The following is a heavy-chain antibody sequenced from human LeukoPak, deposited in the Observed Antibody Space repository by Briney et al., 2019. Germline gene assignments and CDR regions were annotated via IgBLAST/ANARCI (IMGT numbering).Heavy chain of an antibody. V-gene: IGHV4-39*07. CDR2: IYYSGST. CDR3: ARDRYYYDSSGYHMDV. J-gene: IGHJ6*03. Sequence: PSETLSLTCTVSGGSISSSSYYWGWIRQPPGKGLEWIGSIYYSGSTYYNPSLKSRVTISVDTSKNQFSLKLSSVTAADTAVYYCARDRYYYDSSGYHMDVWGKGTTVTVSS. D-gene: IGHD3-22*01. CDR1: GGSISSSSYY.